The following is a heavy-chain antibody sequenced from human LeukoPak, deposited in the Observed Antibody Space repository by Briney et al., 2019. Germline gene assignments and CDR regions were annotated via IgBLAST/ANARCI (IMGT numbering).Heavy chain of an antibody. V-gene: IGHV6-1*01. D-gene: IGHD5-12*01. J-gene: IGHJ4*02. Sequence: SQTLSLTCAISGDSVSSNSAAWNWIRHSPSRGLEWLGRTYYRSKWYNEYALSVKSRITINPDTSKNQFSLQLNSVTPEDTAVYYCARDSGYDSILIPFDYWGQGTLVTVSS. CDR3: ARDSGYDSILIPFDY. CDR2: TYYRSKWYN. CDR1: GDSVSSNSAA.